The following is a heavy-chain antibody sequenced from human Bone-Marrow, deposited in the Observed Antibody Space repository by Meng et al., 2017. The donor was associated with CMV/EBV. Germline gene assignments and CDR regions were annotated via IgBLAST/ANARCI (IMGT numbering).Heavy chain of an antibody. CDR3: ARAGIAPSMGGLDYYGMDV. CDR1: GYTFTGYY. D-gene: IGHD6-13*01. Sequence: SVKVSCKASGYTFTGYYMHWVRQAPGQGLEWMGRIIPILGIANYAQKFQGRVTITADKSTSTAYMELSSLRSEDTAVYYCARAGIAPSMGGLDYYGMDVWGQGTTVTVSS. V-gene: IGHV1-69*02. J-gene: IGHJ6*01. CDR2: IIPILGIA.